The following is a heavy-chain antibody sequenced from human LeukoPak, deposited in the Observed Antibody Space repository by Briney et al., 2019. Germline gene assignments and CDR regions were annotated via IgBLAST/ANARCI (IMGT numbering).Heavy chain of an antibody. Sequence: GRSLRLSCAASGFTFDDYAMHWVRQAPGKGLEWVSGISWNSGSIGYADSVKGRFTISRDNAKNSLYLQMNSLRAEDTALYYCAKAADTKLYYFDYWGQGTLVTVSS. V-gene: IGHV3-9*01. D-gene: IGHD6-19*01. CDR1: GFTFDDYA. CDR3: AKAADTKLYYFDY. J-gene: IGHJ4*02. CDR2: ISWNSGSI.